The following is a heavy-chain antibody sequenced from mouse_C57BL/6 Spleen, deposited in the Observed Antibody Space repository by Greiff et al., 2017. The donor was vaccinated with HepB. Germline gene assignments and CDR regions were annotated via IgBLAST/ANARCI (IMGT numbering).Heavy chain of an antibody. CDR2: IYPGSGST. J-gene: IGHJ2*01. CDR3: ARGGYYSSSDY. Sequence: QVKLQQPGAELVKPGASVKMSCKASGYTFTSYWITWVKQRPGQGLEWIGDIYPGSGSTNYNEKLKSKATLTVDISSSTAYMQISSLTSEDSAVYYCARGGYYSSSDYWGQGTTLTVSS. D-gene: IGHD1-1*01. V-gene: IGHV1-55*01. CDR1: GYTFTSYW.